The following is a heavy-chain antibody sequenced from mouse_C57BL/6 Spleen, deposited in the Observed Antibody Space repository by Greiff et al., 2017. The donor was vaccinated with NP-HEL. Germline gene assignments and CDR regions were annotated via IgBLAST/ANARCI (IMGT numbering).Heavy chain of an antibody. CDR3: ARGGILRKDGYYGNYFDY. CDR1: GYTFTSYW. V-gene: IGHV1-53*01. Sequence: QVQLQQPGTELVKPGASVKLSCKASGYTFTSYWMHWVKQRPGQGLEWIGNINPSNGGTNYNEKFQSKATLTLAKSSSPAYMQLSSLTSEDSAVYYCARGGILRKDGYYGNYFDYWGQGTTLTVSS. J-gene: IGHJ2*01. CDR2: INPSNGGT. D-gene: IGHD2-3*01.